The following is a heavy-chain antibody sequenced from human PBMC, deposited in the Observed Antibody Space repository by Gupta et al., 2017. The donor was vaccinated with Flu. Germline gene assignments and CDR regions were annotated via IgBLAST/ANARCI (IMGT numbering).Heavy chain of an antibody. CDR3: ARMPYGTNSFDF. CDR2: T. Sequence: TSYAQKLQGRISMTTDTPANSVYLELRSLRSDDTAVYYCARMPYGTNSFDFWGQGTLVSVSS. D-gene: IGHD1-7*01. J-gene: IGHJ4*02. V-gene: IGHV1-18*01.